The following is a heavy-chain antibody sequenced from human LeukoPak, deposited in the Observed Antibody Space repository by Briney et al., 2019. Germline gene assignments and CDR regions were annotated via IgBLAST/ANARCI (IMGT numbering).Heavy chain of an antibody. J-gene: IGHJ4*02. D-gene: IGHD3-3*01. Sequence: ASVKVSCTASGYTFTSYYMHWVRQAPGQGLEWMGIINPSGGSTSYAQKFQGSVTMTRDTSTSTVYMELSSLRSEDTAVYYCARDSSSGYYSYWGQGTLVTVSS. CDR2: INPSGGST. CDR1: GYTFTSYY. CDR3: ARDSSSGYYSY. V-gene: IGHV1-46*01.